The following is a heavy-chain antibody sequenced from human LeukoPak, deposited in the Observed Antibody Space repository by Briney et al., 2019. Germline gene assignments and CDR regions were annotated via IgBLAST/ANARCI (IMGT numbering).Heavy chain of an antibody. D-gene: IGHD5-18*01. J-gene: IGHJ4*02. CDR1: GFTFSNSG. CDR2: IWFAENSQ. V-gene: IGHV3-33*03. CDR3: AKAGRDRDSSHYYFDH. Sequence: PGGSLRLSCAASGFTFSNSGMHWVRQSPGKGLEWVAGIWFAENSQNYVDSVKGRFTVSRDNSKNTLSLDMNSLRVEDTAVYFCAKAGRDRDSSHYYFDHWGQGTQVTVSS.